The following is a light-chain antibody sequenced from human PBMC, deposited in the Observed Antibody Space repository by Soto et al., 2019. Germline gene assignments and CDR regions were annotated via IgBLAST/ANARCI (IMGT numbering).Light chain of an antibody. Sequence: DIQLTQSPSFLSASVGDRVTITCRASQGISSYLAWYQQQPGKAPKLLIYAASTLQSGVPSRFSGRGSGTEFTLTISSLQPEDFATYYCQQANSFPITFGQGTRLEIK. V-gene: IGKV1-9*01. CDR2: AAS. J-gene: IGKJ5*01. CDR3: QQANSFPIT. CDR1: QGISSY.